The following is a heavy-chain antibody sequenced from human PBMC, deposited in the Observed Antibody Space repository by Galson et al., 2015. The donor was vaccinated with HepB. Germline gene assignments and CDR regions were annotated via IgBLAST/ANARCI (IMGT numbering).Heavy chain of an antibody. Sequence: SLRLSCAASGFTFSSYWMHWVRQAPGKGLVWVSRINSDGTYITYADSVKGRFTISRDNAKNTLYLQMNSPRAEDTALYYCARTRGAAACIFDYGGQGTLVTVSS. CDR1: GFTFSSYW. CDR3: ARTRGAAACIFDY. J-gene: IGHJ4*02. V-gene: IGHV3-74*01. CDR2: INSDGTYI. D-gene: IGHD6-13*01.